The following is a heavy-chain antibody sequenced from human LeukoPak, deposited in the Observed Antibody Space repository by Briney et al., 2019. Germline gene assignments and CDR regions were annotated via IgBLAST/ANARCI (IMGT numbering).Heavy chain of an antibody. V-gene: IGHV4-38-2*02. D-gene: IGHD3-16*01. CDR1: CYSISSGYY. CDR2: IYHSGST. Sequence: SSETLSLTCTVSCYSISSGYYWGWIRQPPGKGLEWIGSIYHSGSTYYNPSLKSRVTISVDTSKNQFSLKLSSVTAADTAVYYCARGNDYVWGSYVFDYWGQGTLVTVSS. CDR3: ARGNDYVWGSYVFDY. J-gene: IGHJ4*02.